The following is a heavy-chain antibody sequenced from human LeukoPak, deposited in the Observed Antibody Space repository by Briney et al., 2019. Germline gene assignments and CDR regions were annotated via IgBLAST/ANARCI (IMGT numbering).Heavy chain of an antibody. Sequence: SETLSLTCTVSGGSISSYYWSWIRQPPGKGLEWIGYIYYSGSTNYNPSLKSRVTISVDTSKNQFPLKLSSVTAADTAVYYCARHGAIAVAGGFDYWGQGTLVTVSS. CDR2: IYYSGST. D-gene: IGHD6-19*01. CDR3: ARHGAIAVAGGFDY. V-gene: IGHV4-59*08. CDR1: GGSISSYY. J-gene: IGHJ4*02.